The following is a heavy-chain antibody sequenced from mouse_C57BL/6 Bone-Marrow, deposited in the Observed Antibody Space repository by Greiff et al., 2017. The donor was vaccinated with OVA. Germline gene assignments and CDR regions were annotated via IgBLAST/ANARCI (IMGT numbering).Heavy chain of an antibody. D-gene: IGHD1-1*01. CDR3: ARPNYYGSSRSRRTLDY. CDR1: GYTFTSYG. J-gene: IGHJ2*01. Sequence: VKLVESGAELARPGASVKLSCKASGYTFTSYGISWVKQRTGQGLEWIGEIYPRSGNTYYNEKFKGKATLTADKSSSTAYMELRSLTSEDSAVYFCARPNYYGSSRSRRTLDYWGQGTTLTVSS. CDR2: IYPRSGNT. V-gene: IGHV1-81*01.